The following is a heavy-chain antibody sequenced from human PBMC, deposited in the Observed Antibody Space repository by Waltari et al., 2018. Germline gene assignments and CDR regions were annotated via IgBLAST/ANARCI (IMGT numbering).Heavy chain of an antibody. CDR3: ARHSRGYSYGYRDY. Sequence: PPGKGLEWIGSIYYSGSTYYNPSLKSRVTISVDTSKSQFSLKLSSVTAADTAVYYCARHSRGYSYGYRDYWGQGTLVTVSS. CDR2: IYYSGST. V-gene: IGHV4-39*01. J-gene: IGHJ4*02. D-gene: IGHD5-18*01.